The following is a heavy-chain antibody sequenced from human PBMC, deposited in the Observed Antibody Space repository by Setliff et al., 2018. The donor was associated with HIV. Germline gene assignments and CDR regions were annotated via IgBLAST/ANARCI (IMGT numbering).Heavy chain of an antibody. J-gene: IGHJ4*02. CDR2: FDPEDGDT. CDR1: GYTLTEFS. Sequence: GASVKVSCKVSGYTLTEFSMRWVRQAPGKGLEWMGRFDPEDGDTLYAQNFQGRVTMTEDPPTDTAYLELSGLRFEDTAVYYCATLKEQWLSEGGFDYWGQGTLVTVSS. CDR3: ATLKEQWLSEGGFDY. D-gene: IGHD6-19*01. V-gene: IGHV1-24*01.